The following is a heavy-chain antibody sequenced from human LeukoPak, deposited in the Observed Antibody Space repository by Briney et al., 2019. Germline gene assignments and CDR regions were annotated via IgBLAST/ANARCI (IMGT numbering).Heavy chain of an antibody. Sequence: GGSLRLSCATSGFTFSSYAMTWVRQAPGKGLEWVSLISGSGGGTYYADSVKGRFTISRDNSKNTLYLQLNSLRVEDTAVYYCAKNRGAGSHYYYHMNVWGKGTTVTVSS. CDR1: GFTFSSYA. CDR2: ISGSGGGT. D-gene: IGHD1-26*01. J-gene: IGHJ6*03. V-gene: IGHV3-23*01. CDR3: AKNRGAGSHYYYHMNV.